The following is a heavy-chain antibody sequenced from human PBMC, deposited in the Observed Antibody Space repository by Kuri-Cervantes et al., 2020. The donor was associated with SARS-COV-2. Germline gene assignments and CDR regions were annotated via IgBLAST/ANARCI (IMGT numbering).Heavy chain of an antibody. CDR3: ARDGGGYMDV. Sequence: GESLKISCAASGFTFSSYAMHWVRQAPGKGLEYVSAISSNGGSTYYANSVKGRFTISRDNSKNTLYLQMGSLRAEDTAVYYCARDGGGYMDVWGKGTTVTVSS. D-gene: IGHD3-16*01. J-gene: IGHJ6*03. CDR1: GFTFSSYA. V-gene: IGHV3-64*01. CDR2: ISSNGGST.